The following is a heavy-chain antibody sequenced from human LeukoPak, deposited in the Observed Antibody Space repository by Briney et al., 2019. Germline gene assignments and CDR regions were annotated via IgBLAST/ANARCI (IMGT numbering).Heavy chain of an antibody. Sequence: GGSLRLSCAASGFTFDDYTMHWVRQAPGKGLEWVSLITWDGGSTYYADSVKGRFTISRDNSKNSLYLQMNSLRAEDTAVYYCAKLRGQSSRHGLDYWGQGTLVTVSS. V-gene: IGHV3-43*01. CDR1: GFTFDDYT. D-gene: IGHD6-13*01. CDR2: ITWDGGST. J-gene: IGHJ4*02. CDR3: AKLRGQSSRHGLDY.